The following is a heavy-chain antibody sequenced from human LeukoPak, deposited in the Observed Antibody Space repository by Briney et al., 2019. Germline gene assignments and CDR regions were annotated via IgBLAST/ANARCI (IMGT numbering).Heavy chain of an antibody. D-gene: IGHD3-10*01. Sequence: GSLRLSCAVSGFTFSTHSMNWVRQAPGKGLEWVSYIISSSNTIYYADSVKGRFTISRDNAKNSLYLQMNSLRAEDTAVYYCARAVGHGSGSPRMDVWGKGTTVIVSS. CDR1: GFTFSTHS. CDR3: ARAVGHGSGSPRMDV. J-gene: IGHJ6*04. V-gene: IGHV3-48*01. CDR2: IISSSNTI.